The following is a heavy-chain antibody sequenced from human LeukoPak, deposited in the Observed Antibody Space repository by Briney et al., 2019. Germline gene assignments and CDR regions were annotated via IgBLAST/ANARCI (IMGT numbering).Heavy chain of an antibody. CDR1: GGTFSSYA. CDR3: ARDQGGKGGRNYYYYMDV. V-gene: IGHV1-69*05. Sequence: SVKVSCKASGGTFSSYAISWVRQAPGQGLEWMGRIIPIFGTANYAQKFQGRVTITTDGSTSTAYMELSSLRSEDTAVYYCARDQGGKGGRNYYYYMDVWGKGTTVTVSS. CDR2: IIPIFGTA. D-gene: IGHD4-23*01. J-gene: IGHJ6*03.